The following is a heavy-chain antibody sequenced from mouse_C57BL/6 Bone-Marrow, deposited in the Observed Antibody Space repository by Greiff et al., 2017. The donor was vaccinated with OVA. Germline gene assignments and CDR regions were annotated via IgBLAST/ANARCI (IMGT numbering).Heavy chain of an antibody. V-gene: IGHV14-2*01. CDR1: GFNIKDYY. CDR3: ANFAWFAY. Sequence: VQLQQSGAELVKPGASVKLSCTASGFNIKDYYMHWVKQRTEQGLEWIGRIDPEDGETKYAPIFQGKATITADTSSNTTCLQLSSLAAEDPAVYYCANFAWFAYWGQGTLVTVSA. CDR2: IDPEDGET. J-gene: IGHJ3*01.